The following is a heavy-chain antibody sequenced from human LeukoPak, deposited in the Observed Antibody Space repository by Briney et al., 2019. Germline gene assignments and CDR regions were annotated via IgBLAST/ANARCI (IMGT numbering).Heavy chain of an antibody. V-gene: IGHV1-2*02. J-gene: IGHJ4*02. CDR1: GYTFTGYY. D-gene: IGHD3-22*01. CDR2: INPNSGGT. CDR3: AREYYYDSSHFDY. Sequence: ASVKVSCKASGYTFTGYYMHWVRQAPGQGVEWMGWINPNSGGTNYAQKFQGRVTMTRDTSISTAYMELSRLRSDDTAVYYCAREYYYDSSHFDYWGQGTLVTVSS.